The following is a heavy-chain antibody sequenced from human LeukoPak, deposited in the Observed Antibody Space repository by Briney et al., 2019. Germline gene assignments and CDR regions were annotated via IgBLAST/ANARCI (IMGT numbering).Heavy chain of an antibody. CDR1: GFTFSSYA. CDR3: ARDRAAAGDFDY. CDR2: ISYDGSNK. V-gene: IGHV3-30-3*01. J-gene: IGHJ4*02. D-gene: IGHD6-13*01. Sequence: GRSLRLSCAASGFTFSSYAMHWVRQAPGKGLEWVAAISYDGSNKYYADSVKGRFTISRDNSKNTLYLQMNSLRAEDTAVYYCARDRAAAGDFDYWGQGTLVTVSS.